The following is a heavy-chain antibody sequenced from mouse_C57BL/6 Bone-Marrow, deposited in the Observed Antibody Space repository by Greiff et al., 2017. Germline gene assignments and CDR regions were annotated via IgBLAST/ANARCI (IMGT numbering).Heavy chain of an antibody. J-gene: IGHJ2*01. CDR2: IYPGSGST. Sequence: QVQLKQPGAELVKPGASVKMSCTASGYTFTSYWITWVKQRPGQGLEWIGDIYPGSGSTNYNEKFKSKATLTVDTSSSTAYMQLSSLTSEDSVVYYCARSGWGYYPLFDYWGQGTTLTVSS. CDR3: ARSGWGYYPLFDY. CDR1: GYTFTSYW. V-gene: IGHV1-55*01. D-gene: IGHD2-3*01.